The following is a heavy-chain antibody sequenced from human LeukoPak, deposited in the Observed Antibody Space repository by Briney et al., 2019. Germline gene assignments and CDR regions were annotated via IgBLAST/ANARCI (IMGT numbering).Heavy chain of an antibody. V-gene: IGHV1-2*02. CDR2: INPKSGGT. CDR1: GYTFTGYC. J-gene: IGHJ4*02. CDR3: ARYGDVPLDY. D-gene: IGHD5-24*01. Sequence: GASVKISCKASGYTFTGYCMHWVRQAPGQGLEWMGWINPKSGGTNYAQKFQGRVTMTRDMSTSTVYMELSSLRSEDTAVYYCARYGDVPLDYWGQGTLVTVSS.